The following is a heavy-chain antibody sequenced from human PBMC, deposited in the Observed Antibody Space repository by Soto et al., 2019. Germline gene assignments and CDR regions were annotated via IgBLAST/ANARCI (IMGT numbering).Heavy chain of an antibody. CDR3: AKELWFGESIFDY. CDR2: ISYDGSNK. Sequence: GGSLRLSCAASGFTFSSYAMHWVRQAPGKGLEWVAVISYDGSNKYYADSVKGRFTISRDNSKNTLYLQMNSLRAEDTAVYYCAKELWFGESIFDYWGQGTLVTVSS. CDR1: GFTFSSYA. J-gene: IGHJ4*02. D-gene: IGHD3-10*01. V-gene: IGHV3-30-3*01.